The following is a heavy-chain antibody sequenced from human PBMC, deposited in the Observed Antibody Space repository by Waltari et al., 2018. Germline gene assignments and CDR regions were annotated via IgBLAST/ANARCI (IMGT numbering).Heavy chain of an antibody. CDR3: ARAPPYYYDSSGYNP. CDR1: GGSFGDYY. CDR2: INHSRRP. D-gene: IGHD3-22*01. Sequence: QVQLQQWGAGLLKPSETLSPTCAVQGGSFGDYYWLWFPQPPGKGLAGIGEINHSRRPNYNPSLKSRVTISVNTSKNQFSLKLSSVTAADTAVYYCARAPPYYYDSSGYNPWGQGTLVTVSS. V-gene: IGHV4-34*01. J-gene: IGHJ5*02.